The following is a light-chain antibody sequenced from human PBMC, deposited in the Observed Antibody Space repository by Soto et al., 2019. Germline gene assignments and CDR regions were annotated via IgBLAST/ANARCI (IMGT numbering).Light chain of an antibody. Sequence: EIVLTQSPATLSLSPGERDTLSCRASQSVSSYLAWYQQKPGQAPRLLIYDASNRATGIPARFSGSGSGTDFTLTISSLKPEDFAVYYCQPRGNWPLTVGGGTKVEIK. V-gene: IGKV3-11*01. CDR2: DAS. CDR3: QPRGNWPLT. CDR1: QSVSSY. J-gene: IGKJ4*01.